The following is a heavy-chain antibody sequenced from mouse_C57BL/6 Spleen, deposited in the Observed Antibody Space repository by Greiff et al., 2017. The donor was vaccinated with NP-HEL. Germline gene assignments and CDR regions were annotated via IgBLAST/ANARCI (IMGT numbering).Heavy chain of an antibody. CDR1: GYTFTSYW. CDR2: IDPSDSYT. V-gene: IGHV1-69*01. Sequence: QVQLQQPGAELVMPGASVKLSCKASGYTFTSYWMHWVKQRPGQGLEWIGEIDPSDSYTNYNQKFKGKSTLTVDKSSSTAYMQLSSLTSEGSAVYYCANGYFDVWGTGTTVTVSS. CDR3: ANGYFDV. J-gene: IGHJ1*03.